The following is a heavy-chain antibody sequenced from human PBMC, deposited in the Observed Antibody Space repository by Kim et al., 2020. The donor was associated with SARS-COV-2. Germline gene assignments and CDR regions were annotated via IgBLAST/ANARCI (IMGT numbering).Heavy chain of an antibody. CDR2: IYTSGST. J-gene: IGHJ4*02. CDR3: ARGPTSVSSSWYTITGLAYFDY. CDR1: GGSISSGSYY. Sequence: SETLSLTCTVSGGSISSGSYYWSWIRQPAGKGLEWIGRIYTSGSTNYNPSLKSRVTISVDTSKNQFSLKLSSVTAADTAVYYCARGPTSVSSSWYTITGLAYFDYWGQGTLVTVSS. D-gene: IGHD6-13*01. V-gene: IGHV4-61*02.